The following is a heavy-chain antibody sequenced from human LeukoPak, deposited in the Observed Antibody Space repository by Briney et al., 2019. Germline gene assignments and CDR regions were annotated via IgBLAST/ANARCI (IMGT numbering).Heavy chain of an antibody. D-gene: IGHD6-13*01. CDR2: IYYNGST. J-gene: IGHJ4*02. CDR3: ARLKAAAGRYYFDY. Sequence: PSETLSLTCTVSGGSISSYYWSWIRQPPGKGLEWIGYIYYNGSTNYNPSLKSRVTISLDTSKNQFSLKLSSVTAADTAVYHCARLKAAAGRYYFDYWGQGALVTVSS. CDR1: GGSISSYY. V-gene: IGHV4-59*08.